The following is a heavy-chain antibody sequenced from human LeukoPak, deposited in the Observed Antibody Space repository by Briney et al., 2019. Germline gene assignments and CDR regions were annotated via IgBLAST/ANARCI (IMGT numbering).Heavy chain of an antibody. CDR3: ARHFTYHYDSSGYPRDGFDI. CDR2: MHYSGNT. J-gene: IGHJ3*02. D-gene: IGHD3-22*01. Sequence: PSETLSLTCTVSGGSISGYYWSWIRQSPGKGLVWIRYMHYSGNTNYNPSLKSRVIMSVDMSRNHFSLRLSSVTAADTAPYFCARHFTYHYDSSGYPRDGFDIWGQGTMVTVSS. CDR1: GGSISGYY. V-gene: IGHV4-59*08.